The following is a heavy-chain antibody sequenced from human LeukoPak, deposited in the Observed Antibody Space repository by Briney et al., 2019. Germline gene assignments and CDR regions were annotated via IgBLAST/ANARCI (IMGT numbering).Heavy chain of an antibody. CDR3: ARSGYSSSWYKD. CDR1: GGSFSGYY. J-gene: IGHJ4*02. Sequence: SETLSLTCAVYGGSFSGYYWSWIRQPPGKGLEWFGEINHSGSTNYNPSLKSRVTISVDTSKNQFSLKLSSVTAADTAVYYCARSGYSSSWYKDWGQGTLVTVSS. D-gene: IGHD6-13*01. V-gene: IGHV4-34*01. CDR2: INHSGST.